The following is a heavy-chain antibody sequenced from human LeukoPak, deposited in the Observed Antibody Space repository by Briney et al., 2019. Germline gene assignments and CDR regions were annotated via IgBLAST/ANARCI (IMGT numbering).Heavy chain of an antibody. CDR1: GYTFTSYG. V-gene: IGHV1-18*01. Sequence: ASVKVSCKASGYTFTSYGISWVRQAPGQGLECMGWISAYNGNTNYAQKLQGRVTMTTDTSTSTAYMELRSLRSDDTAVYYCARLIDSSRPLDYYYYMDVWGKGTTVTVSS. J-gene: IGHJ6*03. CDR3: ARLIDSSRPLDYYYYMDV. D-gene: IGHD6-13*01. CDR2: ISAYNGNT.